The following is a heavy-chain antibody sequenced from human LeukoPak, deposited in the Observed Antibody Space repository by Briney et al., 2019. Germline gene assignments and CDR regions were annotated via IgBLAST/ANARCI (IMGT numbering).Heavy chain of an antibody. D-gene: IGHD6-19*01. CDR3: ARDKHSSGWTPYYYYYMDV. V-gene: IGHV3-21*01. CDR2: ISSSSSYI. CDR1: GFTFSSYS. J-gene: IGHJ6*03. Sequence: GGSLRLSCAASGFTFSSYSMNWVRQAPGKGLEWVSSISSSSSYIYYADSVKGRFTISRDNAKNSLYLQMNSLRAEDTAVYYCARDKHSSGWTPYYYYYMDVWGKGTTVTVSS.